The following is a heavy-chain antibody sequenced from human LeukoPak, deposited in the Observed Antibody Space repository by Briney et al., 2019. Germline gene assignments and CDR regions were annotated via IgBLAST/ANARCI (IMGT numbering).Heavy chain of an antibody. CDR1: GFSFRSYA. D-gene: IGHD6-19*01. Sequence: GGSLRLSCAASGFSFRSYAMHWVRQAPGRGLEWVAAISYDGSNKYYADSLKGRFTISRDDSKNTLYLQMNSLRAEDTAVYYCTKMHGTGWYFFGNWGQGTRVTASS. CDR3: TKMHGTGWYFFGN. V-gene: IGHV3-30*18. J-gene: IGHJ4*02. CDR2: ISYDGSNK.